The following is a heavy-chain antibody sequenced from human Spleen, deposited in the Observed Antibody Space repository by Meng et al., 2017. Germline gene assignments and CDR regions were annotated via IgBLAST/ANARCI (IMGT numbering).Heavy chain of an antibody. CDR1: GGSFSGYY. V-gene: IGHV4-34*01. J-gene: IGHJ4*02. CDR3: ASRRFLEWLRFGY. CDR2: INHSVST. Sequence: QVQLQQWGAGLLKPSETLALTCAVYGGSFSGYYWSLIRQPPGKGLEWIGEINHSVSTNYTPSLKSRVTISVDTSKNQFSLKLSSVTAADTAVYYCASRRFLEWLRFGYWGQGTLVTVSS. D-gene: IGHD3-3*01.